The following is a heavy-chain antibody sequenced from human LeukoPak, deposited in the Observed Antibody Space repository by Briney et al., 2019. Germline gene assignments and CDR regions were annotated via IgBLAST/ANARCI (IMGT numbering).Heavy chain of an antibody. V-gene: IGHV3-23*01. J-gene: IGHJ6*02. CDR1: GFTFSNYA. Sequence: GGSLRLSCAASGFTFSNYAMSWVRQAPGKGLDWVSAISGSGVSTYYADSVKGRFTISRDNSKNTLYLQMNSLRAEDTAVYYCAKGLTIFGVAIYYYYAMDVWGQGTTVTVSS. D-gene: IGHD3-3*01. CDR2: ISGSGVST. CDR3: AKGLTIFGVAIYYYYAMDV.